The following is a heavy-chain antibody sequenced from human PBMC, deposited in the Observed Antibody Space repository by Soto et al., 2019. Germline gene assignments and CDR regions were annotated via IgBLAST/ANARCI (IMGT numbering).Heavy chain of an antibody. Sequence: ASVKVSCKASGYTFTGYYMHWVRQAPGQGLEWMGWTNPNSGGTNYAQKFQGRVTMTRDTSISTAYMELSRLRSDDTAVYYCARDRIFGVVIWFDPWGQGTLVTVSS. V-gene: IGHV1-2*02. CDR2: TNPNSGGT. D-gene: IGHD3-3*02. CDR3: ARDRIFGVVIWFDP. CDR1: GYTFTGYY. J-gene: IGHJ5*02.